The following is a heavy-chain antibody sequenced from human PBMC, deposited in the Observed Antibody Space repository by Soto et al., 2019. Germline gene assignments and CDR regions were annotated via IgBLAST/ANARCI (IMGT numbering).Heavy chain of an antibody. J-gene: IGHJ6*03. D-gene: IGHD3-3*01. CDR2: ISSSGGAT. CDR1: GFPFNTYA. CDR3: AKGDDFWSGYSERDYYYYYMDV. V-gene: IGHV3-23*01. Sequence: GGSLRLSCAASGFPFNTYAMSWVRQAPGKGPEWVSAISSSGGATFYADSVKGRFTISRDNSKNTLYLQMNSLRAEDTAVYYCAKGDDFWSGYSERDYYYYYMDVWGKGTTVTVSS.